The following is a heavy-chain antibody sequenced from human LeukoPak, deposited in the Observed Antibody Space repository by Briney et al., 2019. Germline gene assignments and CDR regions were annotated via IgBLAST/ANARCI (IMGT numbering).Heavy chain of an antibody. J-gene: IGHJ6*02. D-gene: IGHD2-15*01. CDR2: IKQDGSEK. CDR1: GFTFSNYW. CDR3: ARDRWELLSNSYHYCGLDV. V-gene: IGHV3-7*01. Sequence: PGGSLRLSCAASGFTFSNYWMSWVRQAPGKGLEWVANIKQDGSEKCYVDSVKGRFTISRDNAKNSLYLQMNNLRAEDTAVYYCARDRWELLSNSYHYCGLDVWGQGTTVTVSS.